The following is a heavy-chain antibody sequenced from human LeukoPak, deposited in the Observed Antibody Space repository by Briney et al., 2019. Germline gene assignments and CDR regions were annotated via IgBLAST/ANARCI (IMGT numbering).Heavy chain of an antibody. J-gene: IGHJ1*01. CDR1: GFTFSSYA. CDR2: ISGSGGST. V-gene: IGHV3-23*01. CDR3: AKDAVVPAAILYAEYFQH. Sequence: GGSLRLSCAASGFTFSSYAMSWVRQAPGKGLEWVSAISGSGGSTYYAGSVKGRFTISRDNSKNTLYLQMNSLRAEDTAVYYCAKDAVVPAAILYAEYFQHWGQGTLVTVSS. D-gene: IGHD2-2*01.